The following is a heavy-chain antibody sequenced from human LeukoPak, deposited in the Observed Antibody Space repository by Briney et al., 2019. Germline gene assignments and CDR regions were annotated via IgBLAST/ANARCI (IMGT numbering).Heavy chain of an antibody. CDR3: ARDRPLNNYHGLDV. CDR1: GGSISSSHW. Sequence: SETLSLTCAVSGGSISSSHWWSWVRQPPGKGLEWIGEIYHSGTTRHNPSLNSRVTISVDKSKNQFSLTLTSVTAADTAVYYCARDRPLNNYHGLDVWGQGTTVTVSS. CDR2: IYHSGTT. J-gene: IGHJ6*02. D-gene: IGHD2/OR15-2a*01. V-gene: IGHV4-4*02.